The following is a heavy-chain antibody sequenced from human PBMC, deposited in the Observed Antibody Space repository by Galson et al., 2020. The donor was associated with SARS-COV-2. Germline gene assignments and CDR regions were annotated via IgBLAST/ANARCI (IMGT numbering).Heavy chain of an antibody. Sequence: HGESLKISCKGSGYSFTSYWISWVRQMPGKGLEWMGRIDPSDSYTNYSPSFQGHVTISADKSISTAYLQWSSLKASDTAMYYARHLTVPAAIRFALHMDVWGKGTTVTVSS. D-gene: IGHD2-2*01. V-gene: IGHV5-10-1*01. CDR1: GYSFTSYW. CDR2: IDPSDSYT. J-gene: IGHJ6*03. CDR3: RHLTVPAAIRFALHMDV.